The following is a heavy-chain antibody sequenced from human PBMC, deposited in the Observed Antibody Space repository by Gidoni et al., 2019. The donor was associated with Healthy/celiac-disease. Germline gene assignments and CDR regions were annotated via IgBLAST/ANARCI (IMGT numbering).Heavy chain of an antibody. CDR1: GGSIRSGGSY. J-gene: IGHJ6*03. CDR3: ARVTATVDFYYYYYMDV. CDR2: IYYSGST. V-gene: IGHV4-31*03. D-gene: IGHD4-17*01. Sequence: QVQLQESGPGLVKTSQNLYLTCTVSGGSIRSGGSYWSWIRQHPGNGLEWIGYIYYSGSTYYDPSLKSRVTRSVDTSKNQFALKLSSVTAADTAVYYCARVTATVDFYYYYYMDVWGKGTTVTVSS.